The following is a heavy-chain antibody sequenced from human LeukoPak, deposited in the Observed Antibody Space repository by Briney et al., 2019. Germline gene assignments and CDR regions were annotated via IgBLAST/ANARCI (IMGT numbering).Heavy chain of an antibody. D-gene: IGHD6-6*01. Sequence: SETLSLTCTVSGGSISSSSYYWGWIRQPPGKGLEWIGSIYYSGSTYYNPSLKSRVTISVDTSKNRFSLKLSSVTAADTAVYYCARHELGAPGSSSSSGDYWGQGTLVAVSS. CDR2: IYYSGST. CDR1: GGSISSSSYY. J-gene: IGHJ4*02. CDR3: ARHELGAPGSSSSSGDY. V-gene: IGHV4-39*01.